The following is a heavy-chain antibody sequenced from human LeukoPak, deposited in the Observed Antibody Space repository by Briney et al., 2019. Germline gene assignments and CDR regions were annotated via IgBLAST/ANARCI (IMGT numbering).Heavy chain of an antibody. V-gene: IGHV4-30-4*01. D-gene: IGHD2-2*01. J-gene: IGHJ6*02. CDR3: ARTRDANAYYYYYGMDV. CDR2: IYYSGST. CDR1: GGSISSGDYY. Sequence: SGTLSLTCTVSGGSISSGDYYWSWIRQPPGKGLEWIGYIYYSGSTYYNPSLKSRVTISVDTSKNQFSLKLSSVTAADTAVYYCARTRDANAYYYYYGMDVWGQGTTVTVSS.